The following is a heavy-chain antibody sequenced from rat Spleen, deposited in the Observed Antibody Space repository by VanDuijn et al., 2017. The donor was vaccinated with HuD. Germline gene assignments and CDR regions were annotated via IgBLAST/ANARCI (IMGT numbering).Heavy chain of an antibody. D-gene: IGHD1-12*02. CDR3: AGQSDDDGSYTH. Sequence: EVQLVESGGGLVQPGRSMKLSCAASGFTFSNYDMAWVRQAPKKGLEWVATISYDGSSTNYRDSVKGRFTISRDNAKSTLYRQMDSLRSEDTATYYGAGQSDDDGSYTHWGQGVMVTVSS. J-gene: IGHJ2*01. V-gene: IGHV5-7*01. CDR2: ISYDGSST. CDR1: GFTFSNYD.